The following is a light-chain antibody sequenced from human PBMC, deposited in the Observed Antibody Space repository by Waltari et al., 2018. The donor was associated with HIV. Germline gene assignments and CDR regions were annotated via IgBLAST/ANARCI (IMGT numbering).Light chain of an antibody. V-gene: IGKV2-28*01. CDR2: LGS. CDR3: RQALQTPPT. Sequence: IVMTQSPLSLSVTPGEPASLSCRSSQSLLHSNGFNFLDWYLQKPGQSPQLLIYLGSKRGSAVPDRGSGSGSGTYFTLKSSRAEADDVGIYYCRQALQTPPTFGGGTKVEIK. J-gene: IGKJ4*01. CDR1: QSLLHSNGFNF.